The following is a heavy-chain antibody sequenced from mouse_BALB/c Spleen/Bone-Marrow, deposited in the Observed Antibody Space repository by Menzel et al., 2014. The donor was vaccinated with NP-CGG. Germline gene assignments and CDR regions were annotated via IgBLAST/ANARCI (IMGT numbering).Heavy chain of an antibody. CDR2: FDPFNGGT. D-gene: IGHD2-3*01. CDR1: GYLFTSYY. V-gene: IGHV1-28*01. J-gene: IGHJ4*01. CDR3: ARSYDGYPYAMNY. Sequence: EVQLQQSGPELMKPGASVKISCKASGYLFTSYYMHWVQQSHGESLEWIGYFDPFNGGTSYNQKFKGKATLTVHKSSSTAYMHLSSLTSEDSAVYFCARSYDGYPYAMNYWGQGTPGTVSS.